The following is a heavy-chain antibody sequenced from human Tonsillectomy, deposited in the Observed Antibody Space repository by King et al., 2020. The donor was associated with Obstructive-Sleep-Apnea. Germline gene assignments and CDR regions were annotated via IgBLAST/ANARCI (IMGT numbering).Heavy chain of an antibody. Sequence: QLVQSGGGVVQPGRSLRLSCAASGFTFSSYAMHWVRQAPGKGLEWVAVISYDGSNKYYADSGKGRFTISRDNSKNTLYLQMNSLRAEDTAVYYCARNYGDYGYWGQGTLVTVSS. J-gene: IGHJ4*02. CDR3: ARNYGDYGY. CDR2: ISYDGSNK. D-gene: IGHD4-17*01. V-gene: IGHV3-30-3*01. CDR1: GFTFSSYA.